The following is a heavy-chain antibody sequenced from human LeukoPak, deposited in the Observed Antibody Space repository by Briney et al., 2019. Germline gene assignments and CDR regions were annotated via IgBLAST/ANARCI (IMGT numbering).Heavy chain of an antibody. CDR3: ARGIKSSSFNWFDP. CDR2: INHSGST. Sequence: PSETLSLTCTVSGGSISSYYWSWIRQPPGKGLEWIGEINHSGSTNYNPSLKSRVTISVDTSKNQFSLKLSSVTAADTAVYYCARGIKSSSFNWFDPWGQGTLVTVSS. CDR1: GGSISSYY. V-gene: IGHV4-34*01. J-gene: IGHJ5*02. D-gene: IGHD2-15*01.